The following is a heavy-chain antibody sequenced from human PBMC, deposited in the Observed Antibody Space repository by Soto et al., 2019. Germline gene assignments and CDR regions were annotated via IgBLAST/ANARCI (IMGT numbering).Heavy chain of an antibody. CDR2: INHSGST. CDR3: ARGPITTNPRFDP. CDR1: GGSFSGYY. Sequence: QVQLQQWGAGLLKPSETLSLTCAVYGGSFSGYYWSWIRQPPGKGLEWFGEINHSGSTNYNPSLKSRVTISVDTSKNQFSLKLSSVTAADTAVYYCARGPITTNPRFDPWGQGTLVTVSS. D-gene: IGHD3-22*01. V-gene: IGHV4-34*01. J-gene: IGHJ5*02.